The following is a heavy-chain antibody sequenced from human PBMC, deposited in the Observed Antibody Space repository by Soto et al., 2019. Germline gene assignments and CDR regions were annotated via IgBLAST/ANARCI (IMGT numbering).Heavy chain of an antibody. J-gene: IGHJ4*02. CDR3: AKDTGYSGSDY. Sequence: QVQLVESGGGVVQPGRSLRLSCAASGFTFSSYGMHWVRQAPGKGLEWVAVISYDGSNKYYPDSVKGRFTISRDNSKNTLYLQMNSLRAEDTAVYYCAKDTGYSGSDYWGQGTLVTVSS. CDR2: ISYDGSNK. CDR1: GFTFSSYG. D-gene: IGHD1-26*01. V-gene: IGHV3-30*18.